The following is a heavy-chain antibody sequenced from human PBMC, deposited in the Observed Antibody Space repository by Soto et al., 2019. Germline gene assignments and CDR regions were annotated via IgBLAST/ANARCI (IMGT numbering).Heavy chain of an antibody. CDR1: GFSLSTSGVG. J-gene: IGHJ5*02. D-gene: IGHD5-12*01. Sequence: QITLKESGPTLVKPTQTLTLTCTFSGFSLSTSGVGVGWIRQPPGKALEWLALIYWDDDKRYSPSLKSRLTIIKDTSKNQVVLTMTNMDPVDTATYYCAHRSGGFHSNWFDPWGQGTLVTVSS. V-gene: IGHV2-5*02. CDR2: IYWDDDK. CDR3: AHRSGGFHSNWFDP.